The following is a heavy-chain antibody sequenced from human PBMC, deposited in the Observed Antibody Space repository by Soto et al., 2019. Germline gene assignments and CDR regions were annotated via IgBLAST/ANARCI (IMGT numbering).Heavy chain of an antibody. CDR3: AMFVVPAGRHTDFDF. D-gene: IGHD2-21*02. J-gene: IGHJ4*02. V-gene: IGHV4-39*01. CDR1: GGSISTSNYY. CDR2: IYYSGTT. Sequence: PSETLSLTCTVSGGSISTSNYYWGWVRQPPGKGLDWIGNIYYSGTTYYNPSLKSRVTISVDTSKNQFSLKLNSETAADTAVYYCAMFVVPAGRHTDFDFWGPGTLVTVSS.